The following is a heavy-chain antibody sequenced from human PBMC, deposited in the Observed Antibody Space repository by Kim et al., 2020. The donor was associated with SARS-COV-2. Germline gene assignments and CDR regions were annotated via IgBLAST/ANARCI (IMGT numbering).Heavy chain of an antibody. CDR1: GYTLTELS. CDR2: FDPEDGET. CDR3: ATVMVVPAAMSSSGTKYYYGMDV. Sequence: ASVKVSCKVSGYTLTELSMHWVRQAPGKGLEWMGGFDPEDGETIYAQKFQGRVTMTEDTSTDTAYMELSSLRSEDTAVYYCATVMVVPAAMSSSGTKYYYGMDVWGQGTTVTVSS. D-gene: IGHD2-2*01. J-gene: IGHJ6*02. V-gene: IGHV1-24*01.